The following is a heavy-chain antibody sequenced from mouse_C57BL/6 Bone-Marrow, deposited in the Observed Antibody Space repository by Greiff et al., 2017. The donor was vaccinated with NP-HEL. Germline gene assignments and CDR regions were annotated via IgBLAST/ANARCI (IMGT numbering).Heavy chain of an antibody. J-gene: IGHJ4*01. CDR1: GFTFSDFY. CDR3: ANDAPCYYGNPYAMDY. CDR2: SRNKANDYTK. Sequence: EVKLMESGGGLVQSGRSLRLSCATSGFTFSDFYMEWVRQAPGKGLEWIAASRNKANDYTKEYSASVKGRFIVSRDTYHRFLYLQMTALRAQDTAVYYCANDAPCYYGNPYAMDYWGKGTSVTVST. V-gene: IGHV7-1*01. D-gene: IGHD1-1*01.